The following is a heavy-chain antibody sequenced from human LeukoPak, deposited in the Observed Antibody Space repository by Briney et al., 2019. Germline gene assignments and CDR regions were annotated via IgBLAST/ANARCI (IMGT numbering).Heavy chain of an antibody. V-gene: IGHV1-2*02. CDR3: AREGVAVAGYYYYYYMDV. Sequence: ASVKASCKASGYTFTNHYMHWVRQARGQGLEWMGWINPHSGDTNYAQKFQGRVTMTRDTSISTAYMELSRLRSDDTAVYYCAREGVAVAGYYYYYYMDVWGKGTTVTVSS. CDR1: GYTFTNHY. J-gene: IGHJ6*03. CDR2: INPHSGDT. D-gene: IGHD6-19*01.